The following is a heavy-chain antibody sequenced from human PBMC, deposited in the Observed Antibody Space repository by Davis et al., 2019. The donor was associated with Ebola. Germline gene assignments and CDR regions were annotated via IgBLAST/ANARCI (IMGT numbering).Heavy chain of an antibody. V-gene: IGHV3-11*04. D-gene: IGHD4-17*01. J-gene: IGHJ4*02. CDR3: ARGRTVTNYVDY. CDR2: ISSSGSTI. Sequence: GGSLRLSCAASGFTFSDYYMSWIRQAPGKGLEWVSYISSSGSTINYADSVKGRFTVSRDNAKNSLSLQMNSLRDEDTAVFYCARGRTVTNYVDYWGPGILVTVSS. CDR1: GFTFSDYY.